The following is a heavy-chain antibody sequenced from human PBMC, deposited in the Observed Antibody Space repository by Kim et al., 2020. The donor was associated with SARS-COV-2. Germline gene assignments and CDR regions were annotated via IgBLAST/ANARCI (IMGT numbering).Heavy chain of an antibody. J-gene: IGHJ4*02. D-gene: IGHD3-3*02. Sequence: NHPLRSRATMSRDTTKNQFSLGLSSVAAADTAVYYCARIPVGPIFGYFDIWGQGILVTVSS. V-gene: IGHV4-34*11. CDR3: ARIPVGPIFGYFDI.